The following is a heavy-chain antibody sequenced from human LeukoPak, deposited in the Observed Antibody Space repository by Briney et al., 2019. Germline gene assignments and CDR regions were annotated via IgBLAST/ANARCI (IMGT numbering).Heavy chain of an antibody. CDR1: GGSISSGDYY. V-gene: IGHV4-30-4*01. CDR3: ARLGSSGFAPFDP. J-gene: IGHJ5*02. D-gene: IGHD3-22*01. Sequence: SETLSLTCTVSGGSISSGDYYWSWIRQPPGKGLEWIGYIYYSGSTYYNPSLKSRVTISVDTSKNQFSLKLSSVTAADTAVYYCARLGSSGFAPFDPWGQGTLVTVSS. CDR2: IYYSGST.